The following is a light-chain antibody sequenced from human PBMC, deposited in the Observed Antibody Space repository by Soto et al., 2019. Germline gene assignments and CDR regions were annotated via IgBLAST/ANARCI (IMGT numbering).Light chain of an antibody. CDR3: SSYAGSNNKV. CDR2: EVN. V-gene: IGLV2-8*01. CDR1: SSDVGGYNY. Sequence: SVLTQPPSASGSPGQSVTISCTGTSSDVGGYNYVSWYQQHPGKAPKLMIYEVNKRPSGVPDRFSGSKSGNTASLTVSGLQAEDEADYYCSSYAGSNNKVFGTGTRSPS. J-gene: IGLJ1*01.